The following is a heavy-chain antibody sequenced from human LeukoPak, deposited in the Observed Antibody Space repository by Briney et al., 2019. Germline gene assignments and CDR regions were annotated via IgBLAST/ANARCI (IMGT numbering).Heavy chain of an antibody. D-gene: IGHD6-19*01. V-gene: IGHV4-4*07. CDR3: ARARIAVAGMDPYYYYYGMDI. Sequence: SETLSLTCTVSGASISSYYWSWIRQPAGKGLEWIGRISGSTNYNPSLKSRVTMSVDTSKNQFSLKLSSVTAADTAVYYCARARIAVAGMDPYYYYYGMDIWGQGTTVTVSS. CDR1: GASISSYY. J-gene: IGHJ6*02. CDR2: ISGST.